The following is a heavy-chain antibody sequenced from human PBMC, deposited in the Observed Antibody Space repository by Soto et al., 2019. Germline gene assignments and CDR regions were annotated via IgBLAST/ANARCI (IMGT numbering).Heavy chain of an antibody. V-gene: IGHV4-31*03. D-gene: IGHD3-22*01. CDR3: ARARDSSGLAFDI. CDR2: VFYSGST. CDR1: GGSISSGGYH. J-gene: IGHJ3*02. Sequence: QVQLQESGPGLVKPSQTLSLTCTVSGGSISSGGYHCNWIRQRPGQGLEWIGYVFYSGSTYYNPSLKSRLSMSVDTSKNQFSLKLRSVTAADTAVDYCARARDSSGLAFDIWGQGTMVTVSS.